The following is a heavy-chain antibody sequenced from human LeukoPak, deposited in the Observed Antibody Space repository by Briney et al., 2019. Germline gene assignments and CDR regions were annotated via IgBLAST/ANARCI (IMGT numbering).Heavy chain of an antibody. Sequence: GGSLRLSCAASGFTFSSYSMNWARQAPGEGLEWVSSISASPYIYYADSVKDRFTISRDHSKNSLYLQMNSLRSEDTAVYYCARGGLSMQRRDLFDIWGQGTLVTVSS. V-gene: IGHV3-21*01. CDR3: ARGGLSMQRRDLFDI. D-gene: IGHD2/OR15-2a*01. CDR2: ISASPYI. CDR1: GFTFSSYS. J-gene: IGHJ3*02.